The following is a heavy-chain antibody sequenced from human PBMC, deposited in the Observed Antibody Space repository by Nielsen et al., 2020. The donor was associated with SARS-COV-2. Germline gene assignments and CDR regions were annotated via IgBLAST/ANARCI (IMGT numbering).Heavy chain of an antibody. CDR3: ARVRGYSYGSYGMDV. CDR1: GFTFSSYS. CDR2: ISSSSSTI. D-gene: IGHD5-18*01. Sequence: GGSLRLSCAASGFTFSSYSMNWVRQAPGKGLEWVSYISSSSSTIYYADSVKGRFTISRDNAKNSLYLQMNSLRAEDTAVYYCARVRGYSYGSYGMDVWGQGTTVTVSS. V-gene: IGHV3-48*04. J-gene: IGHJ6*02.